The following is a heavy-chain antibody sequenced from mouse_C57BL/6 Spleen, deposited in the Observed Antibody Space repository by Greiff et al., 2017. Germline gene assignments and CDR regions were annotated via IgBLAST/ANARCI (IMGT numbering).Heavy chain of an antibody. D-gene: IGHD1-1*01. CDR1: GYTFTDYN. Sequence: VQLQQSGPELVKPGASVKIPCKASGYTFTDYNMDWVKQSHGKSLEWIGDINPNNGGTIYNQKFKGKATLTVDKSSSTAYVELRSLTSEDTAVYYCARLLRRFYAMDYCGQGTSGTVSS. CDR3: ARLLRRFYAMDY. V-gene: IGHV1-18*01. CDR2: INPNNGGT. J-gene: IGHJ4*01.